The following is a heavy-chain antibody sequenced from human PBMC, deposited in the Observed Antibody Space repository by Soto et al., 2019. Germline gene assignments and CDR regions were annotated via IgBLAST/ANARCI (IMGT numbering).Heavy chain of an antibody. J-gene: IGHJ4*02. CDR1: GYTFTGYY. Sequence: ASVKVSCKASGYTFTGYYMHWVRQAPGQGLEWMGWINPNSGGTNYAQKFQGWVTMTRDTSISTAYMELSSLRSDDTAVYYCARMRSLYYYGPGSYYNFDYWGQGTLVTVSS. D-gene: IGHD3-10*01. V-gene: IGHV1-2*04. CDR2: INPNSGGT. CDR3: ARMRSLYYYGPGSYYNFDY.